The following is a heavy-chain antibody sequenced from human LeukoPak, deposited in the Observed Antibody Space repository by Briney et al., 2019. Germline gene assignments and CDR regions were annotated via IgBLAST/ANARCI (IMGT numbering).Heavy chain of an antibody. CDR3: ARGGYYYDSSGYSYDAFDI. V-gene: IGHV1-69*05. Sequence: SSVKVSCKASGGTFSSYAISWMRQAPGQGLEWMGGIIPIFGTANYAQKFQGRVTITTDESTSTAYMELSSLRSEDTAVYYCARGGYYYDSSGYSYDAFDIWGQGTMVTVSS. J-gene: IGHJ3*02. D-gene: IGHD3-22*01. CDR1: GGTFSSYA. CDR2: IIPIFGTA.